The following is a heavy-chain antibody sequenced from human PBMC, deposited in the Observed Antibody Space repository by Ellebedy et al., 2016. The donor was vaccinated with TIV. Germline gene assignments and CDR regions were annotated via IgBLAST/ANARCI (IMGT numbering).Heavy chain of an antibody. CDR3: AREHGAVSYGYIYYYGMDV. CDR1: GGTFSSYA. D-gene: IGHD5-18*01. J-gene: IGHJ6*02. CDR2: IIPIFGTA. V-gene: IGHV1-69*13. Sequence: ASVKVSCKASGGTFSSYAISWVRQAPGQGLEWMGGIIPIFGTANYAQKFQGRVTITADESTSTAYMELSSLRSEDTAVYYCAREHGAVSYGYIYYYGMDVWGQGTTVTVSS.